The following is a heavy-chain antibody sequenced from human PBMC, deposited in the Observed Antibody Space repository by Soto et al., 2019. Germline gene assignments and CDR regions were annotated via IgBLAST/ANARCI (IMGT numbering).Heavy chain of an antibody. J-gene: IGHJ4*02. D-gene: IGHD3-16*02. CDR1: GGSISSYY. CDR2: IYYIVSI. CDR3: ARTTYYDYVWGSYPTLFDY. V-gene: IGHV4-59*12. Sequence: ASETLSLTCTVSGGSISSYYWSWIRQPPGKGLYWIGFIYYIVSINYIPSLKSRVTISVDTSKNQFFLKLSSVTAADTAVYYCARTTYYDYVWGSYPTLFDYWGQGTLVTVSS.